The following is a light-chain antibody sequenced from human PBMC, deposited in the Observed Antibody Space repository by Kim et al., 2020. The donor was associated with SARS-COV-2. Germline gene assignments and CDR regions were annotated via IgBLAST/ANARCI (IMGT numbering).Light chain of an antibody. V-gene: IGKV1-5*03. CDR2: QAS. CDR1: QTIGTF. CDR3: LQYSSSPQT. J-gene: IGKJ1*01. Sequence: DIQMTQSPSTLSTFVGDRVTITCRASQTIGTFLAWYQHRPGKAPKLLISQASSLQSEVPSRFSGSGSGTEFTLSISGLQPDDFATYYCLQYSSSPQTFGQGTKVDIK.